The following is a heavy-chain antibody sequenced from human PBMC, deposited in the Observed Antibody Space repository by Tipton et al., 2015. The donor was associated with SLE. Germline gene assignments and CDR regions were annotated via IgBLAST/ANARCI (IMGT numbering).Heavy chain of an antibody. CDR3: ARQRDLDAFDI. D-gene: IGHD6-25*01. CDR1: GASVSSAGHW. V-gene: IGHV4-61*08. CDR2: LSDIGRT. Sequence: LRLSCAVSGASVSSAGHWWTWVRQPPGKGLEWIGYLSDIGRTNYKSSLRSRITISVDTSRNQLSLKVTSVTAADTAVYYCARQRDLDAFDIWGQGTMVIVSS. J-gene: IGHJ3*02.